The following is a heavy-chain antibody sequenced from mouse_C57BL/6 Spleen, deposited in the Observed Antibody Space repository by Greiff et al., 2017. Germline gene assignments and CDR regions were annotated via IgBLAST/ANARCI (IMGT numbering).Heavy chain of an antibody. D-gene: IGHD2-3*01. CDR1: GYSITSGYD. CDR3: ARDDDGFDY. V-gene: IGHV3-1*01. Sequence: VQLKESGPGMVKPSQSLSLTCTVTGYSITSGYDWHWIRHFPGNKLEWMGYISYSGSTNYNPSLKSRISITHDTSKNHFFLKLNSVTTDDTATYYCARDDDGFDYWGQGTTLTVSS. J-gene: IGHJ2*01. CDR2: ISYSGST.